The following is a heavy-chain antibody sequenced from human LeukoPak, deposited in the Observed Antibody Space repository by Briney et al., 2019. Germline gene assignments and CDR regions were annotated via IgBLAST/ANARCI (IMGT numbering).Heavy chain of an antibody. CDR1: GGSISSSSYY. J-gene: IGHJ1*01. CDR3: ARAAYYDSSGYYPEYFQH. CDR2: IYYSGST. Sequence: PSETLSLTCTVSGGSISSSSYYWGWIRQPPGKGLEWIGSIYYSGSTYYNPSLKSRVTISVDTSKNQFSLKLSSVTAADTAVYYCARAAYYDSSGYYPEYFQHWGQGTLVTVSS. V-gene: IGHV4-39*07. D-gene: IGHD3-22*01.